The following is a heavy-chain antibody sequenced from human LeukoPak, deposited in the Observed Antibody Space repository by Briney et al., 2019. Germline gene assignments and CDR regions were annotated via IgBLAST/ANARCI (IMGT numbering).Heavy chain of an antibody. CDR3: ARDLGYCSSTSCRRDYYMDV. J-gene: IGHJ6*03. CDR2: IYTSGST. CDR1: GGSISSGSYY. V-gene: IGHV4-61*02. Sequence: SETLSLTCTVSGGSISSGSYYWSWIRQPAGKGLEWIGRIYTSGSTNYNPSLKSRVTMSVDTSKNQFSLKLSSVTAADTAVYYCARDLGYCSSTSCRRDYYMDVWGKGTTVTVSS. D-gene: IGHD2-2*01.